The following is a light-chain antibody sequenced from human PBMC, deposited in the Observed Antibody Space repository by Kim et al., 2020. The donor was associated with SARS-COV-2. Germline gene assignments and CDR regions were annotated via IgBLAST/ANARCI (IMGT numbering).Light chain of an antibody. CDR1: SSNIGSKY. Sequence: GQRVTFSCSGSSSNIGSKYVYWYQQLPGTAHKLLIYRNNQRPSGVPDRFSGSKSGTSASLAISGLRSEDEADYYCAAWDDSLSGWVFVGGTQLTVL. J-gene: IGLJ3*02. V-gene: IGLV1-47*01. CDR2: RNN. CDR3: AAWDDSLSGWV.